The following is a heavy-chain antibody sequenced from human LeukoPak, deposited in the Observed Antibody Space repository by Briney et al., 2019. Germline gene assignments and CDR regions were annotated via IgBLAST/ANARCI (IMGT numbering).Heavy chain of an antibody. D-gene: IGHD5-18*01. Sequence: ASVKVSCKASGYTFTSYDINWVRQATGQGLEWMGWMNPNSGNTGYAQKFQGRVTMTRNTSISTAYMELSSLRSEDTAVYYCARARRYSYGYVWFDPWGQGTLVTVSS. CDR1: GYTFTSYD. V-gene: IGHV1-8*01. CDR2: MNPNSGNT. J-gene: IGHJ5*02. CDR3: ARARRYSYGYVWFDP.